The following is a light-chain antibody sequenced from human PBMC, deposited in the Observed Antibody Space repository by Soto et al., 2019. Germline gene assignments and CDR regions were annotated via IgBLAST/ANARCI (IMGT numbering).Light chain of an antibody. Sequence: QSVLTQPPSASGTPGQRVTISCSGSSSNIGSNTVNWYQQLPGTAPKLLIYSNNQRPSGVPDRFSGSKSGNSASLAISGLQSEDEADYYCCSYVGGRTYVFGSGTKVTVL. CDR2: SNN. CDR3: CSYVGGRTYV. J-gene: IGLJ1*01. V-gene: IGLV1-44*01. CDR1: SSNIGSNT.